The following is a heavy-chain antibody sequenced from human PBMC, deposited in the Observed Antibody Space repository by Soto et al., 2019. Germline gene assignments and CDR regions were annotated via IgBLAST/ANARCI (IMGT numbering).Heavy chain of an antibody. CDR1: GGTFSSYA. Sequence: GASVKVSCKASGGTFSSYAISWVRQAPGQGLEWMGGIIPIFGTTNYAQKFQGRVTMTADESTSTAYMELRSLRSDDTAVYYCAREISGYHFDYWGQGTLVTVSS. CDR3: AREISGYHFDY. V-gene: IGHV1-69*13. J-gene: IGHJ4*02. CDR2: IIPIFGTT. D-gene: IGHD3-22*01.